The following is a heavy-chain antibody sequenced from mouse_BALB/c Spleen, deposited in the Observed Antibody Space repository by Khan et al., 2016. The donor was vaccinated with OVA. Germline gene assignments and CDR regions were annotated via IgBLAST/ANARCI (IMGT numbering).Heavy chain of an antibody. CDR2: IWGDGST. V-gene: IGHV2-6-7*01. Sequence: VELVESGPGLAAPSQSLSITCTVSGFSLTGFGINWVRQPPGKGLEWLGMIWGDGSTDYNSALKSRLSISKDNSKSQVFLKMNSLQTDDTARYYCARELRLGGFAYWGQGTLVTVSA. CDR1: GFSLTGFG. J-gene: IGHJ3*01. CDR3: ARELRLGGFAY. D-gene: IGHD1-2*01.